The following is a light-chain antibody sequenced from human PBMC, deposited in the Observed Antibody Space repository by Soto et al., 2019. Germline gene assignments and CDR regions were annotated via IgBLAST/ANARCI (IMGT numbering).Light chain of an antibody. CDR3: QQYDNLPIT. Sequence: DIPMTQSPSSLSASVGDRLTITCQASQDISNYLYWYQQKPGKAPQLLIYDASKLETGVPSRFSGSGSGTDFTFTISSLQPEDIATYYCQQYDNLPITFGQGTRLEIK. V-gene: IGKV1-33*01. CDR2: DAS. J-gene: IGKJ5*01. CDR1: QDISNY.